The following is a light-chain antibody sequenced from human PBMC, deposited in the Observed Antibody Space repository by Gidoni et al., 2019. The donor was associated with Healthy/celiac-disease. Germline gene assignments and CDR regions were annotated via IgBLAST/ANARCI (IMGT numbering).Light chain of an antibody. CDR3: QHSYSTPMYT. CDR1: QRISSY. Sequence: DIQMTQSPSSLSAYVGYRVTITCRAIQRISSYLNWYQQKPGKDPTLLIYAASSLQSGVPARFSGSGSGTDFTLTISSLQPEDFATYYCQHSYSTPMYTFGQGTKLEIK. J-gene: IGKJ2*01. V-gene: IGKV1-39*01. CDR2: AAS.